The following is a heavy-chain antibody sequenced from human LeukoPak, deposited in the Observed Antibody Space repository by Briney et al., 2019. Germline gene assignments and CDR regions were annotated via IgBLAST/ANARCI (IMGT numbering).Heavy chain of an antibody. CDR1: GGSFSGYY. V-gene: IGHV4-34*01. J-gene: IGHJ3*02. CDR2: INHSGST. Sequence: RPSETLSLTCAVYGGSFSGYYWSWIRQPPGKGLEWIGEINHSGSTNYNPSLKSRVTISVDTSKNQFSLKLSSVTAADTAVYYCARDTNSGSYSAYAFDIWGQGTMVTVSS. CDR3: ARDTNSGSYSAYAFDI. D-gene: IGHD1-26*01.